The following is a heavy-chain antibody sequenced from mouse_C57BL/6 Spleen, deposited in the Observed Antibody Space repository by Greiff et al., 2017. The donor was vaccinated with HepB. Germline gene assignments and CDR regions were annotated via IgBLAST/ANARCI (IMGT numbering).Heavy chain of an antibody. D-gene: IGHD2-3*01. CDR1: GYTFTSYW. CDR2: IHPNSGST. CDR3: ARSFYDGLFAY. Sequence: QVQLQQPGAELVKPGASVKLSCKASGYTFTSYWMHWVKQRPGQGLEWIGMIHPNSGSTNYNEKFKNKATLTVDKSSSTAYMPLSSLTSEDSAVYYCARSFYDGLFAYWGQGTLVTVSA. V-gene: IGHV1-64*01. J-gene: IGHJ3*01.